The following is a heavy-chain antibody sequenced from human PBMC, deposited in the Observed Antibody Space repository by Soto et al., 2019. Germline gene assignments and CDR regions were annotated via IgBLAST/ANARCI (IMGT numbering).Heavy chain of an antibody. V-gene: IGHV1-18*01. CDR1: GYTFTTSG. CDR2: ISTYNGDT. CDR3: ARQGSWPYYYYGLDV. D-gene: IGHD1-26*01. Sequence: QVQLVQSGPEVRKPGASVKVSCEASGYTFTTSGISWVRQVPGQGLEWMGWISTYNGDTNSAQNFQGRVLMTADTSTGTAYMELRSLKSDDTAVYYCARQGSWPYYYYGLDVWGQGTTVTVSS. J-gene: IGHJ6*02.